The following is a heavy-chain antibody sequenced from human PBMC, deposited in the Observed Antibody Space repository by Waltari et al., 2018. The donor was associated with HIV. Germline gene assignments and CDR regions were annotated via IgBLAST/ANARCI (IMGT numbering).Heavy chain of an antibody. V-gene: IGHV2-26*01. CDR3: ARILVMAAAGTMWFDP. D-gene: IGHD6-13*01. Sequence: QGTLKASGPVLVRPTETLTLTCTVAGFSPGSARMGVTGIRQPPGKALEWLAHISSNDEKSYSTSLKSRLTISKDTSKSQVVLTMTNMDPVDTATYYCARILVMAAAGTMWFDPWGQGTLVTVSS. J-gene: IGHJ5*02. CDR1: GFSPGSARMG. CDR2: ISSNDEK.